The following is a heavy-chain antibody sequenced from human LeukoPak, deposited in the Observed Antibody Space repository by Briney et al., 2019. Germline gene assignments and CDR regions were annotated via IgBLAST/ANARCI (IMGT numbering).Heavy chain of an antibody. CDR2: MNPNSGNT. CDR3: ARSEMATINFNY. D-gene: IGHD5-24*01. Sequence: ASVKVSCKASGYTFTSYDINWVRQATGQGLEWMGWMNPNSGNTGYAQKFQGRVTMTRNTSISTAYMELSSLRSEDTAVYYCARSEMATINFNYWGQGTLVTVSS. V-gene: IGHV1-8*01. CDR1: GYTFTSYD. J-gene: IGHJ4*02.